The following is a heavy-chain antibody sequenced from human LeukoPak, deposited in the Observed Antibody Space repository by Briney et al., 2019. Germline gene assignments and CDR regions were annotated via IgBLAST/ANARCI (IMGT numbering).Heavy chain of an antibody. CDR1: GYTFTSYW. CDR2: IYPDDSDT. D-gene: IGHD5-18*01. J-gene: IGHJ4*02. Sequence: GESLKISCKGSGYTFTSYWIGWVRQMPGKGPGWMGIIYPDDSDTRYSPSFHGQVTISADKSISTAYLQWSSLKASDTAMYYCARLVGGSNYGLFDYWGQGTLVTVSS. V-gene: IGHV5-51*01. CDR3: ARLVGGSNYGLFDY.